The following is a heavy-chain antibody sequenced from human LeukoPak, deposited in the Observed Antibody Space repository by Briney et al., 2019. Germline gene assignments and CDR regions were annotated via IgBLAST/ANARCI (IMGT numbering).Heavy chain of an antibody. CDR1: GFTFSSYW. J-gene: IGHJ4*02. CDR3: ASYGSDSGYDSSFDY. CDR2: IKQDGSEK. V-gene: IGHV3-7*01. D-gene: IGHD5-12*01. Sequence: PGGSLRLSCAASGFTFSSYWMSWVRQAPGKGLEWVANIKQDGSEKYYVDSVKGRFTISRDNAKNSLYLQMNSLRAEDTAVYYCASYGSDSGYDSSFDYWGQGTLVTVSS.